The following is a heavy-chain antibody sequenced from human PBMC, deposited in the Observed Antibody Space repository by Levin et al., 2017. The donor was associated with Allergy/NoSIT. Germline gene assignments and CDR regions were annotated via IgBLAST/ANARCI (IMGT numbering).Heavy chain of an antibody. V-gene: IGHV3-33*01. CDR1: GITFSSYG. Sequence: QPGGSLRLSCAASGITFSSYGMHWVRQAPGKGLEWLTVIWSDGNNKFYADSVKGRFTISRDNSKNTLDLQMNSLRAEDTAVYYCVRERGPYNGFDIWGQGTMVTVSS. CDR3: VRERGPYNGFDI. D-gene: IGHD2-2*02. CDR2: IWSDGNNK. J-gene: IGHJ3*02.